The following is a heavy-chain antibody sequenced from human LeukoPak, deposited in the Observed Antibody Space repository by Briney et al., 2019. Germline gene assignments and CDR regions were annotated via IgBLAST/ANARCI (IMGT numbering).Heavy chain of an antibody. Sequence: PSETLSLTCAVYGGSFSGYYWSWIRQPPGKGLEWIGEINHSGSTNYNPSLKSRVTISVDTSKNQSSLKLSSVTAADTAVYYCAREIDYGNREDDYWGQGTLVTVSS. D-gene: IGHD4-17*01. J-gene: IGHJ4*02. CDR3: AREIDYGNREDDY. V-gene: IGHV4-34*01. CDR1: GGSFSGYY. CDR2: INHSGST.